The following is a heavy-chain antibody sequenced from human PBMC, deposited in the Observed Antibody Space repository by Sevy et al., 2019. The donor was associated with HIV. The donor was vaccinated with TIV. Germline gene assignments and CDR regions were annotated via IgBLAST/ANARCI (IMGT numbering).Heavy chain of an antibody. J-gene: IGHJ1*01. CDR2: IYYSGST. CDR1: GGSISSSSYY. Sequence: SETLSLTCTVSGGSISSSSYYWGWIRQPPGKGLEWIGSIYYSGSTYYNPSLKSRVTISVDTSKNQFSLKLSSVTAAETAVYYCARHARLRPKYFQHWGQGTLVTVSS. CDR3: ARHARLRPKYFQH. D-gene: IGHD4-17*01. V-gene: IGHV4-39*01.